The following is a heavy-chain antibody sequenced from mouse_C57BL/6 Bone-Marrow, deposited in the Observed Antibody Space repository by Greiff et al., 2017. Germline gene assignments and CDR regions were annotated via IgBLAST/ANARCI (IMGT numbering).Heavy chain of an antibody. V-gene: IGHV1-69*01. D-gene: IGHD2-3*01. CDR2: IDPSDSYT. Sequence: QVQLQQPGAELVMPGASVKLSCKASGYTFTSYWMHWVKQRPGQGLEWIGEIDPSDSYTNYNQKFKGKSTLTVDKSSCTAYMQLSRLTSADSAVYDCARGWLLPPYYFHYWGQGTTLTVTS. CDR1: GYTFTSYW. CDR3: ARGWLLPPYYFHY. J-gene: IGHJ2*01.